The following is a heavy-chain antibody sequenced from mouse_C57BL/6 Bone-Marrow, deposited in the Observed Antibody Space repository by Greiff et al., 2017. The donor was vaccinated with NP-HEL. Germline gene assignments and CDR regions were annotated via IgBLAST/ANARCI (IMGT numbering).Heavy chain of an antibody. CDR2: IYPGDGDT. Sequence: QVQLKESGPELVKPGASVKLSCKASGYAFSSSWMNWVKQRPGKGLEWIGRIYPGDGDTNYNGKFKGKGTLTADKSSSTAYMQLSSLTSEDSAVYVWARWSTMVTTGAYWGQGTLVTVSA. CDR1: GYAFSSSW. V-gene: IGHV1-82*01. CDR3: ARWSTMVTTGAY. J-gene: IGHJ3*01. D-gene: IGHD2-2*01.